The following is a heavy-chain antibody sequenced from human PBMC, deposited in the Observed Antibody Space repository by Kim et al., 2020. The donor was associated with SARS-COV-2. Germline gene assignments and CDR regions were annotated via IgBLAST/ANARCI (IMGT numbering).Heavy chain of an antibody. CDR3: ARCGRNDILKASGLAF. J-gene: IGHJ2*01. Sequence: GGSLRLSCAASGFTFNNFSMGWVRQAHGKGLEWDASINGTGSVIYYSDSVKGRFTVSRSNAENSLFLQMNSLRVDDTSMYYCARCGRNDILKASGLAFWG. D-gene: IGHD3-9*01. V-gene: IGHV3-21*03. CDR2: INGTGSVI. CDR1: GFTFNNFS.